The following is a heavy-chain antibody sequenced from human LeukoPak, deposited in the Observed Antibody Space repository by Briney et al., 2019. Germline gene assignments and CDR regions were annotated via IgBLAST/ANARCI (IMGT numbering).Heavy chain of an antibody. CDR3: ARVDSSGYYSVY. CDR1: GFTFSSYE. V-gene: IGHV3-48*03. CDR2: ISSSGSTI. Sequence: GGSLRLSCAASGFTFSSYEMNWVRQAPGKGLEWVSYISSSGSTIYYADSVKGRFTISRDNAKNSLYLQMNSLRAEDTAVYYCARVDSSGYYSVYWGQGTLVTVSS. D-gene: IGHD3-22*01. J-gene: IGHJ4*02.